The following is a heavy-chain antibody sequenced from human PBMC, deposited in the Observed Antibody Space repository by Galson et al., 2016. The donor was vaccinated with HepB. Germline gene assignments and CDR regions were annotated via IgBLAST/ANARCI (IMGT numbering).Heavy chain of an antibody. Sequence: SVKVSCKASGASFSFYSVYWVRQAPGQGLEWMGGIIPLTKTTNYAQRFQGRLTITADESASTADMELSSLRSEDTALYYCGRGLYNSGGALDFWGQGTLVTVSS. CDR1: GASFSFYS. D-gene: IGHD6-19*01. V-gene: IGHV1-69*13. J-gene: IGHJ4*02. CDR2: IIPLTKTT. CDR3: GRGLYNSGGALDF.